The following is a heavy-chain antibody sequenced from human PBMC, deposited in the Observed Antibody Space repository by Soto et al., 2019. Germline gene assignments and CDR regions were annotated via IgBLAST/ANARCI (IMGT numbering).Heavy chain of an antibody. V-gene: IGHV1-18*04. CDR2: ISAYHGNT. CDR3: ALISIAVAGTDDY. Sequence: ASVKVSCKASGYTFTSYGISWGRQAPGQGLEWMGWISAYHGNTNYAQKLQVRVTMTTDRSTSTAYMELRSLRSDDTAVYYCALISIAVAGTDDYWGQGTLVTVSS. D-gene: IGHD6-19*01. J-gene: IGHJ4*02. CDR1: GYTFTSYG.